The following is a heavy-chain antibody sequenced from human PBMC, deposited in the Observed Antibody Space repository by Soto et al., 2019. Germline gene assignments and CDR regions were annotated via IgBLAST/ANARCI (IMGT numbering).Heavy chain of an antibody. CDR2: IYYSGST. CDR3: ARGVTTVTTFEY. V-gene: IGHV4-61*01. J-gene: IGHJ4*02. CDR1: GGSVSSGSYY. Sequence: PSETLSLTCTVSGGSVSSGSYYWSWIRQPPGKGLEWIGYIYYSGSTNYNPSLKSRVTISVDTSKNQFSLKLSSVTAADTAVYYCARGVTTVTTFEYWGQGTLVPV. D-gene: IGHD4-17*01.